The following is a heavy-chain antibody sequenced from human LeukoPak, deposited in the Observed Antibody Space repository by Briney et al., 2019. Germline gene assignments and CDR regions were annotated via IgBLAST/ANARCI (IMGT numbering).Heavy chain of an antibody. CDR1: GYTFTGYY. Sequence: ASVKVSCKASGYTFTGYYMHWVRQAPGQGLEWMGWINPNSGGTNYAQKFQGRVTMTRDTSIGTAYMELSRLRSDDTAVYYCARGPMIVRDYYSYYYMDVWGKGTTVTVSS. CDR2: INPNSGGT. CDR3: ARGPMIVRDYYSYYYMDV. J-gene: IGHJ6*03. V-gene: IGHV1-2*02. D-gene: IGHD3-22*01.